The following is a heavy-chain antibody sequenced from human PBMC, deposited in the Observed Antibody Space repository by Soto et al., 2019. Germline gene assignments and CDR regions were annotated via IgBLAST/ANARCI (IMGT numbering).Heavy chain of an antibody. CDR2: INHSGST. Sequence: SETLSLTCAVYGGSFSGYYWSWIRQPPGKGLEWIGEINHSGSTNYNPSLKSRVTISVDTSKNQFSLKLSSVTAADTAVYYCASRAYGGLVDYWGQGTLVTVSS. CDR3: ASRAYGGLVDY. CDR1: GGSFSGYY. J-gene: IGHJ4*02. V-gene: IGHV4-34*01. D-gene: IGHD5-12*01.